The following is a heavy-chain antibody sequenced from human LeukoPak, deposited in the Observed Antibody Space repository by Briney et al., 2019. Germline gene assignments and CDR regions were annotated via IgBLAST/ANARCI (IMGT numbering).Heavy chain of an antibody. CDR3: ARDRPNILGLDP. Sequence: PGGSLRLFCITSGFAFNTYAMHWVRQAPGKGLEWISYISPASNTIYYADSVKGRFTISRDNAKNSVFLQMSSLRDEDTAVYYCARDRPNILGLDPWGQGTLVTVSS. CDR2: ISPASNTI. V-gene: IGHV3-48*02. CDR1: GFAFNTYA. D-gene: IGHD2/OR15-2a*01. J-gene: IGHJ5*02.